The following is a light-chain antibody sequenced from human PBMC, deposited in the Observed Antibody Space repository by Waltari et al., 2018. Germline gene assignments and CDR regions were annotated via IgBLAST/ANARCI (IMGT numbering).Light chain of an antibody. CDR3: QKYDSLPAT. CDR2: HAS. CDR1: QSVSKY. V-gene: IGKV3-20*01. J-gene: IGKJ1*01. Sequence: EVVVTQSPGSLSLSPGERATLSCRASQSVSKYVAWYQQKPGQAPRLLIYHASSRATGIPDRFSGSGFGTDFSLTISRLEPEDFAVYYCQKYDSLPATFGQGTKVEIK.